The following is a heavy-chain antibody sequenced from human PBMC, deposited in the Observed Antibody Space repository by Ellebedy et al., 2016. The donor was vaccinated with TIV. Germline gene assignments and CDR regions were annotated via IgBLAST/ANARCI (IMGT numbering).Heavy chain of an antibody. CDR3: AGPGDRAMTH. J-gene: IGHJ4*02. Sequence: GESLKISCAASGFPFSNYAMSWVRLAPGKGLQWVSAICGSGDNTYYSDSVKGRFTISRDKSKNTMYLQMNSLRAEDTAVYYCAGPGDRAMTHWGQGTLVTVSS. CDR1: GFPFSNYA. D-gene: IGHD5-18*01. CDR2: ICGSGDNT. V-gene: IGHV3-23*01.